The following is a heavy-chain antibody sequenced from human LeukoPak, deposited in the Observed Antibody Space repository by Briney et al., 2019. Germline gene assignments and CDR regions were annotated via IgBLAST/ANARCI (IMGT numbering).Heavy chain of an antibody. CDR3: ARSYSSSSPFDY. J-gene: IGHJ4*02. V-gene: IGHV4-4*07. CDR1: GGSISSYY. D-gene: IGHD6-6*01. Sequence: SETLSLTCTVSGGSISSYYWSWIRQPAGRGLEWIGRIYTSGSTNYNPSLKSRVTMSVDTSKNQFSLKLSSVTAADTAVYYCARSYSSSSPFDYWGQGTLVTVSP. CDR2: IYTSGST.